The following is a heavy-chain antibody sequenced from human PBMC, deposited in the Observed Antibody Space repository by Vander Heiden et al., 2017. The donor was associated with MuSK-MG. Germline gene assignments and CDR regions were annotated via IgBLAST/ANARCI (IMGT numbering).Heavy chain of an antibody. CDR1: GFTFSSYA. CDR3: ARGATAASTRLDS. Sequence: EVQLLESGGGLVQPVGSLRLSCAASGFTFSSYAMNWVRQAPGKGLEWVSSITDNGSTKFYAASVRGRFTISRDNAKNTLYLQMNGLRVDDTAVYYCARGATAASTRLDSWGQGMLVTASS. V-gene: IGHV3-23*01. J-gene: IGHJ4*02. D-gene: IGHD5-12*01. CDR2: ITDNGSTK.